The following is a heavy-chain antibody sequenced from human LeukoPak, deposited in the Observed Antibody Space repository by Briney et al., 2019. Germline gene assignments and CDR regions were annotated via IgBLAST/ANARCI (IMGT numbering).Heavy chain of an antibody. CDR3: AKQRSEVPVAASNY. Sequence: GGSLRLSCAASGFTFSSCAMHWVRQAPGKELEWVSGISGSGDSTYYVDSVKGRFTISRDNSKSTLYLHMNSLRAEDTAIYYCAKQRSEVPVAASNYWGQGTLVTVSS. V-gene: IGHV3-23*01. J-gene: IGHJ4*02. D-gene: IGHD2-2*01. CDR1: GFTFSSCA. CDR2: ISGSGDST.